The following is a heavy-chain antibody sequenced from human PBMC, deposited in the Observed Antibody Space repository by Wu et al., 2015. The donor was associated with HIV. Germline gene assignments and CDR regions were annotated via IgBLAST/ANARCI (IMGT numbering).Heavy chain of an antibody. D-gene: IGHD2-21*02. CDR3: ASGAHCGGDCYSVRH. CDR1: GYIFSSYG. CDR2: IIPISGRS. J-gene: IGHJ4*02. V-gene: IGHV1-69*13. Sequence: QVQLVQSGGEVKKPGASVKVSCKASGYIFSSYGISWVRQAPGQGLEWMGRIIPISGRSQYAQKFQDRVIIISDESTSTVDMEVSSLTSDDTAVYYCASGAHCGGDCYSVRHWGQGTLVIVSS.